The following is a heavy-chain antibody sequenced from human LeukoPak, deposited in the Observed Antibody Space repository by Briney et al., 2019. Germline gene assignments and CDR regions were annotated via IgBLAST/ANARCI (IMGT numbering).Heavy chain of an antibody. CDR3: TRAASSGPLFTYHMDV. D-gene: IGHD3-22*01. CDR1: GGSFSGHY. CDR2: INHGGST. J-gene: IGHJ6*03. V-gene: IGHV4-34*01. Sequence: SETLSLTCAVSGGSFSGHYWNWIRPPPGKGREWIGEINHGGSTNYNPSLKSRATISVDTSKNQFPLKLSSVTAADTAVYYCTRAASSGPLFTYHMDVWGKGTTVTVSS.